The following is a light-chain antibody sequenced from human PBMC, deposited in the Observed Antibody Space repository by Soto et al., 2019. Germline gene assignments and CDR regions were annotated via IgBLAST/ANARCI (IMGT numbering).Light chain of an antibody. J-gene: IGLJ3*02. CDR2: DNN. V-gene: IGLV1-51*01. CDR1: SFNIGNNY. CDR3: GTWDSSLSIGV. Sequence: QSVLTQPPSVSAAPGQKVTISCSGGSFNIGNNYVSWYQQFPGTAPKLLIYDNNKRPSGIPDRFSGSKSGTSATLDITGLQTGDEADYYCGTWDSSLSIGVFGGGTKLTVL.